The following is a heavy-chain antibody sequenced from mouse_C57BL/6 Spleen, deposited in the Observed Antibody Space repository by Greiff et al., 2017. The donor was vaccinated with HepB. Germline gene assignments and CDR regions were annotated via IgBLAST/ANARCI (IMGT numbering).Heavy chain of an antibody. Sequence: QVQLQQPGAELVRPGSSVKLSCKASGYTFTSYWMHWVKQRPIQGLEWIGNIDPSDSETHYNQKFKDKATLTVDKSSSTAYMQLSSLTSEDSAVYYCARVGFITTAWYFDVWGTGTTVTVSS. CDR2: IDPSDSET. J-gene: IGHJ1*03. CDR3: ARVGFITTAWYFDV. D-gene: IGHD1-1*01. CDR1: GYTFTSYW. V-gene: IGHV1-52*01.